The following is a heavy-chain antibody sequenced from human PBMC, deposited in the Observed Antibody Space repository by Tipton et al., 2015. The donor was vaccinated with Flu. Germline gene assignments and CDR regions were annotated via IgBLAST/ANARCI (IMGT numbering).Heavy chain of an antibody. Sequence: GLVKPSETLSPTCTVSGDSMNTYKWSWIRQPPGKGLEWIAFIYSSGSTNYNPSLKSRVTISVDTSKNQFSLKVTSVTAADTAVYYCAREWSGLDIWGQGTMVTVSA. D-gene: IGHD3-3*01. CDR1: GDSMNTYK. J-gene: IGHJ3*02. V-gene: IGHV4-59*01. CDR2: IYSSGST. CDR3: AREWSGLDI.